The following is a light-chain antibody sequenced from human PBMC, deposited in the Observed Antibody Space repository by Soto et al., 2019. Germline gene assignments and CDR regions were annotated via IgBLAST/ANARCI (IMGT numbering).Light chain of an antibody. CDR1: QSVSSN. J-gene: IGKJ1*01. V-gene: IGKV3-15*01. CDR2: GAS. CDR3: QQYNDWPRT. Sequence: DIVMTQSPATLSASPGARATLSCRPSQSVSSNLAWYQQKPGQAPRLLIYGASTRATGIPARFSGSGSGPEFTLTVSSLQSEDFAVYYCQQYNDWPRTFGQGTKVEFK.